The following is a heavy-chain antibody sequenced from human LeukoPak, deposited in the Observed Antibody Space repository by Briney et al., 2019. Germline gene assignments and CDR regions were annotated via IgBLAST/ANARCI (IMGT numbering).Heavy chain of an antibody. CDR1: GFTVSNMY. CDR3: MVRGGQPYYYYGMDV. Sequence: GGSLRLSCVASGFTVSNMYMSWVRQAPGKGLEWVSYTSSSGSVIYHADSVKGRFTISRDNAKNSLYLQMNSLRAEDTAVYYAMVRGGQPYYYYGMDVWGQGTTVTVSS. J-gene: IGHJ6*02. V-gene: IGHV3-11*01. CDR2: TSSSGSVI. D-gene: IGHD3-10*01.